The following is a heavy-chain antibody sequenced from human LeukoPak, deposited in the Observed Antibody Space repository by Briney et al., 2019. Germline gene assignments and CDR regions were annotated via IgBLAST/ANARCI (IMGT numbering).Heavy chain of an antibody. Sequence: GPVKASCTASGYTFATYSINSVRQAPGQGLEWMGWISAYNGNTKYAQKVQGRVTMTTDTSTSTAYMELRSLRSDDTAVYYCARGLGGSGSYFVSFDYWGQGTLVTVSS. CDR1: GYTFATYS. CDR2: ISAYNGNT. CDR3: ARGLGGSGSYFVSFDY. D-gene: IGHD1-26*01. V-gene: IGHV1-18*01. J-gene: IGHJ4*02.